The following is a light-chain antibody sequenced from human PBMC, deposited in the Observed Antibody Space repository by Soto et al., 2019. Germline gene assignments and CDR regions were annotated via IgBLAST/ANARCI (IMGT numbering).Light chain of an antibody. J-gene: IGKJ4*01. CDR2: GAS. CDR3: QQNNKWPPVT. V-gene: IGKV3-15*01. Sequence: EVVMTQSPATVSVSPGEGVTLSCRASQTISNDLAWYQQKPGHAPRLLIYGASTRATGVTARFSGRGSGTEFTLTISSLQSEDFAFYYCQQNNKWPPVTFGGGTKVEIK. CDR1: QTISND.